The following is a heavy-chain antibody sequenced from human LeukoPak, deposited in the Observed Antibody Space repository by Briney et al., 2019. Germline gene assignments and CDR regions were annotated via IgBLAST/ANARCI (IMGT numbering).Heavy chain of an antibody. CDR1: DYSINSGYY. CDR2: IYQSGHT. CDR3: ARQVATKGEWAFDI. V-gene: IGHV4-38-2*02. Sequence: PSETLSLTCSVSDYSINSGYYWGWIRQPPEKGLEWIGSIYQSGHTYYNPSLKSRVTISVDTSKNQFSLELNSVIAADTAVYYCARQVATKGEWAFDIWGQGTLITVSS. D-gene: IGHD5-12*01. J-gene: IGHJ3*02.